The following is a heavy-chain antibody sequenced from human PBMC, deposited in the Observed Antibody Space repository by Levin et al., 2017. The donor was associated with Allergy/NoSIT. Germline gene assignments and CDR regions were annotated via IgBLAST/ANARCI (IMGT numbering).Heavy chain of an antibody. J-gene: IGHJ3*02. CDR1: GYTFTSYD. CDR2: MNPNSGNT. Sequence: GESLKISCKASGYTFTSYDINWVRQATGQGLEWMGWMNPNSGNTGYAQKFQGRVTMTRNTSISTAYMELSSLRSEDTAVYYCARVPTRFGELTQFGQASGRVKSRMRAFDIWGQGTMVTVSS. D-gene: IGHD3-10*01. CDR3: ARVPTRFGELTQFGQASGRVKSRMRAFDI. V-gene: IGHV1-8*01.